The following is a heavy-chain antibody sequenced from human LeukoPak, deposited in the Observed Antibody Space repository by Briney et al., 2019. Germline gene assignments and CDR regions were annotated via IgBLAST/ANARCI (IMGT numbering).Heavy chain of an antibody. J-gene: IGHJ4*02. CDR3: ARRVGAWYSVDY. CDR1: GYSFTSYW. V-gene: IGHV5-10-1*01. D-gene: IGHD6-13*01. Sequence: GESLRLSCEGSGYSFTSYWITWVRQTPGKGLEWVGRIDPSDSYTNYSPSFQGHVTISADKSISTAYLQWSSLKAADTAMYYCARRVGAWYSVDYWGQGTLVTVSS. CDR2: IDPSDSYT.